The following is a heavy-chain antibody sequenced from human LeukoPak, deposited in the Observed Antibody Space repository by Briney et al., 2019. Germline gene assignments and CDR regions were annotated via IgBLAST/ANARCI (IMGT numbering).Heavy chain of an antibody. CDR3: AKRGVVIRVILVGFHKEAYYFDS. CDR2: ISGSGGST. CDR1: GITLSNYG. V-gene: IGHV3-23*01. J-gene: IGHJ4*02. D-gene: IGHD3-22*01. Sequence: SGGSLRLSCVVSGITLSNYGMSWVRQAPGKGLEWVAGISGSGGSTNYADSVKGRFTISRDNPKNTLYLQINSLRAEDTAVYFCAKRGVVIRVILVGFHKEAYYFDSWGQGALVTVSS.